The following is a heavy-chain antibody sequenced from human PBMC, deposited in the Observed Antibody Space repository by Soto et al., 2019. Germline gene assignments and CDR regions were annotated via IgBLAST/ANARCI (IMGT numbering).Heavy chain of an antibody. Sequence: SETLSLTCAVYGGSFSGYYWSWIRQPPGKGLEWIGEINHSGSTNYNPSLKSRVTISVDTSKNQFSLKLSSVTAADTAVYYCARGWYYGSGSRNRYFDYWGQGTLVTVSS. CDR3: ARGWYYGSGSRNRYFDY. V-gene: IGHV4-34*01. CDR1: GGSFSGYY. CDR2: INHSGST. J-gene: IGHJ4*02. D-gene: IGHD3-10*01.